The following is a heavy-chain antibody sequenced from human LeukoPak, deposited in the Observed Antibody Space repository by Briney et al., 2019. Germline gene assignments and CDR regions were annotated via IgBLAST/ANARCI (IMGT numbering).Heavy chain of an antibody. CDR2: IYSGGST. J-gene: IGHJ5*02. CDR1: GFTVSSNY. Sequence: GGSLRLSCAASGFTVSSNYMSWVRQAPGKGLEWVSVIYSGGSTYYADSVKGRFTISRNNSKNTLYLIMNSLSAEDTAVYYCARDTRRIQLSSFDPWGQGTLVTVSS. D-gene: IGHD5-18*01. CDR3: ARDTRRIQLSSFDP. V-gene: IGHV3-66*01.